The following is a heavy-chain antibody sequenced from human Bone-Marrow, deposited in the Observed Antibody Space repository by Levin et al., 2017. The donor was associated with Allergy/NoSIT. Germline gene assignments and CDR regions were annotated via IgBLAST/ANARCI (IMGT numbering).Heavy chain of an antibody. D-gene: IGHD2-15*01. CDR3: AKSLVAPLFDY. J-gene: IGHJ4*02. V-gene: IGHV1-2*02. CDR1: GYTFSDYY. CDR2: VNPDGGGT. Sequence: ASVKVSCKASGYTFSDYYIHWIRQAPGQGLEWVGWVNPDGGGTRYAQRFHGRVTMTRDMSITTAYMELTSLTSDDAAVYFCAKSLVAPLFDYWGQGTLVIVSS.